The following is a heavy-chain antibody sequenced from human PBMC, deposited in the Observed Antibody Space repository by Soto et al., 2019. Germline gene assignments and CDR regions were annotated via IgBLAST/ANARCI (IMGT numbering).Heavy chain of an antibody. V-gene: IGHV1-24*01. CDR1: GYTLSDLS. CDR3: AADRYYYDSSGFFGY. Sequence: ASVKVSCKVSGYTLSDLSMHWVRQAPGKGLEWMGGFDPEDGETIYAQKLQGRVTMTEDTSTDTAYMELSSLKSEDTAVYYCAADRYYYDSSGFFGYWGQGTLGTVSS. J-gene: IGHJ4*02. CDR2: FDPEDGET. D-gene: IGHD3-22*01.